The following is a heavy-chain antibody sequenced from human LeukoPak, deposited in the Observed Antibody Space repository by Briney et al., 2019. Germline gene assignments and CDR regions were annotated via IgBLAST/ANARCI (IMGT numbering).Heavy chain of an antibody. J-gene: IGHJ4*02. V-gene: IGHV4-59*08. CDR2: IYYSGST. CDR3: ARQTARGYYFDY. CDR1: GGSISSYY. Sequence: SETLSLTCTVSGGSISSYYWSWIRQPPGKGLEWIGYIYYSGSTNYNPSLKSRVTISVDTSKNQFSLKLSSVTAADTAVYYCARQTARGYYFDYWGQGTLVTVSS. D-gene: IGHD6-25*01.